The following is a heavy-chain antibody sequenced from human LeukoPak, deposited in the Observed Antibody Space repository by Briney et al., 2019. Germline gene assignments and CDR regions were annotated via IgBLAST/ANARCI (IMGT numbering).Heavy chain of an antibody. J-gene: IGHJ4*02. CDR1: GFTFSDYY. CDR2: ISSSGSTI. D-gene: IGHD3-22*01. CDR3: AKASAMIVVVSKHFDY. V-gene: IGHV3-11*01. Sequence: GGSLRLSCAASGFTFSDYYMSWIRQAPGKGLEWVSYISSSGSTIYYADSVKGRFTISRDNAKNSLYLQMNSLRAEDTAVYYCAKASAMIVVVSKHFDYWGQGTLVTVSS.